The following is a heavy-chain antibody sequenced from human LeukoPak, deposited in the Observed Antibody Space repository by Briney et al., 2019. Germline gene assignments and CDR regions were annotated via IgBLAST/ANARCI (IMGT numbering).Heavy chain of an antibody. V-gene: IGHV1-69*13. Sequence: SVKVSCKASGGTFSSYAIRWVRQAPGQGLEWMGGLIPIFGTANYAQKLKGRVTITADESTSTAYLELNSLRAEDTAVYYCARNRENYHDACNIWGQGTMVTVSS. CDR3: ARNRENYHDACNI. CDR1: GGTFSSYA. D-gene: IGHD1-7*01. CDR2: LIPIFGTA. J-gene: IGHJ3*02.